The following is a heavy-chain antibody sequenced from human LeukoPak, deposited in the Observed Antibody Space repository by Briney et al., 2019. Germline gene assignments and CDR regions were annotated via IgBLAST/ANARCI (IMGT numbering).Heavy chain of an antibody. CDR1: GFTFSSYG. CDR3: AKDPYSNYMNWFDP. Sequence: PGGSLRLSCAASGFTFSSYGMHWVRQAPGKGLEWVAFIRYDGSNKYYADSVKGRFTISRDNSKNTLYLQMNSLRAEDTAVYYCAKDPYSNYMNWFDPWGQGTLVTVSS. J-gene: IGHJ5*02. CDR2: IRYDGSNK. D-gene: IGHD4-11*01. V-gene: IGHV3-30*02.